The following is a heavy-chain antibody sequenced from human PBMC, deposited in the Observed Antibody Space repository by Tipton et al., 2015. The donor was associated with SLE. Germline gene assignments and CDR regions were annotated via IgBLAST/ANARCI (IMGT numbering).Heavy chain of an antibody. D-gene: IGHD3-10*01. J-gene: IGHJ2*01. V-gene: IGHV4-34*01. Sequence: LRLSCTVYGGSFSGYYWSWIRQPPGKGLEWIGEINHSGSTNYNPSLKSRVTISVDTSKNQFSLKLSSVTAADTAVYYCARLGITMAQGGRHWYFDLWGRGTLVTVSS. CDR3: ARLGITMAQGGRHWYFDL. CDR1: GGSFSGYY. CDR2: INHSGST.